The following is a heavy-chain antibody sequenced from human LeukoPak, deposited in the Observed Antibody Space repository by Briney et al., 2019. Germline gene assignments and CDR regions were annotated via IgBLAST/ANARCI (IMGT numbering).Heavy chain of an antibody. CDR2: INHSGST. CDR1: GGSFSGYY. D-gene: IGHD2-2*01. V-gene: IGHV4-34*01. J-gene: IGHJ4*02. Sequence: SETLSLTCAVYGGSFSGYYWSWIRQPPGEGLEWIGEINHSGSTNYNPSLKSRVTISVDTSKNQFSLKLSSVTAADTAVYYCAGRRLGYCSSTSCFGGYFDYWGQGTLVTVSS. CDR3: AGRRLGYCSSTSCFGGYFDY.